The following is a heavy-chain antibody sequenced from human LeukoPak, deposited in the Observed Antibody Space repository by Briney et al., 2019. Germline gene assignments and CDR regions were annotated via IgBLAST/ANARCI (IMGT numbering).Heavy chain of an antibody. CDR3: ARGYNSFDK. Sequence: GGSLRLSCAASGFTFSDHYMDWVRQAPGKGLEWVGRTRNKANSYNTAYAASVKGRFTVSRDESRNLLYLQMDSLKIEDTAVYYCARGYNSFDKWGQGTLVTVSS. V-gene: IGHV3-72*01. J-gene: IGHJ4*02. CDR2: TRNKANSYNT. CDR1: GFTFSDHY. D-gene: IGHD5-24*01.